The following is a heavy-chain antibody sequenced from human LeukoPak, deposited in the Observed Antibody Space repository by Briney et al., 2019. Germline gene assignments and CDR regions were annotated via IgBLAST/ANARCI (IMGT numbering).Heavy chain of an antibody. J-gene: IGHJ4*02. CDR2: DYCGGNT. V-gene: IGHV4-61*08. CDR1: GFSVTTDGYC. D-gene: IGHD3-10*01. CDR3: ARDHFGSLDS. Sequence: SETLSLTCTVSGFSVTTDGYCRGWIRQPPGKGLEWIGYDYCGGNTNYDPSLKRRVTISVDTSKNQFSLTLTSVTAADTAVYFCARDHFGSLDSWGQGILVTVSS.